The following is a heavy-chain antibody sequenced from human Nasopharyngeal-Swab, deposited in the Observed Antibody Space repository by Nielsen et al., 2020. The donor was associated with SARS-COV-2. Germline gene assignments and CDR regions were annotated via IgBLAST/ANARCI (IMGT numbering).Heavy chain of an antibody. CDR1: GYTFTSYA. Sequence: ASVKVSCKASGYTFTSYAMHWVRQAPGQRLEWMGWINAGNGNTKYSQKFQGRVTITRDTSASTAYMELSSLRSEDTAVYYCARDGEAVAGPTRYDYWGQGTLVTVSS. CDR2: INAGNGNT. D-gene: IGHD6-19*01. V-gene: IGHV1-3*01. J-gene: IGHJ4*02. CDR3: ARDGEAVAGPTRYDY.